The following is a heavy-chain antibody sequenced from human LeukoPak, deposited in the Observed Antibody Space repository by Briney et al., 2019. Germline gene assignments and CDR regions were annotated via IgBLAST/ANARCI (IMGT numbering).Heavy chain of an antibody. D-gene: IGHD5-12*01. CDR3: ARDANRGYSGYDGGYFDY. CDR2: IYYSGST. CDR1: GGSISSYY. V-gene: IGHV4-59*01. Sequence: KPSETLSPTCTVSGGSISSYYWSWIRQPPGKGLEWIGYIYYSGSTNYNPSLKSRVTISVDTSKNQFSLKLSSVTAADTAVYYCARDANRGYSGYDGGYFDYWGQGTLVTVSS. J-gene: IGHJ4*02.